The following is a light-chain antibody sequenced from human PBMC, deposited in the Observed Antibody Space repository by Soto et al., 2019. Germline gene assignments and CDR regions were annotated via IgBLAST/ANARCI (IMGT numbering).Light chain of an antibody. CDR1: TNDIAVYSY. CDR2: DVT. J-gene: IGLJ3*02. Sequence: QSALTQPASVSGSPGQSITISCTGTTNDIAVYSYVAWYQQHPGKAPNLMIYDVTTRPSGVSDRFSVSKSGDTASLTISGLQAEDEAIYYCSSYRSGSTTVVFGGGTKLT. CDR3: SSYRSGSTTVV. V-gene: IGLV2-14*03.